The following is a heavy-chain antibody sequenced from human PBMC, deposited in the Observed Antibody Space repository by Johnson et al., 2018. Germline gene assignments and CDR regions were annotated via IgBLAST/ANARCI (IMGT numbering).Heavy chain of an antibody. D-gene: IGHD2-8*01. CDR3: ARDKGVRYDNRWTRSVAFDV. Sequence: VQLVESGGVVVQXGGSXRLXCAASGFTFDDYAMHWVRQAPGKGLEWVSLLSWDGGSTYYADSVKGRFTISRDNSKNSLYLQMNSQGAEDTAVYYCARDKGVRYDNRWTRSVAFDVWGQGTMVTVSS. CDR2: LSWDGGST. J-gene: IGHJ3*01. V-gene: IGHV3-43D*03. CDR1: GFTFDDYA.